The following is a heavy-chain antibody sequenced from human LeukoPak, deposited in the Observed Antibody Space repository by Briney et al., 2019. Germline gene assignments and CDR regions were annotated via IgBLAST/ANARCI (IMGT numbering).Heavy chain of an antibody. CDR3: ARGPIGGYRGTFDY. CDR1: GYTFTGYY. D-gene: IGHD3-16*02. J-gene: IGHJ4*02. V-gene: IGHV1-2*02. Sequence: ASVKVSCKASGYTFTGYYMHWVRQAPGQGLEWMGWINPNSGGTNYAQKFQGRVTMTRDTSISTAYMELSRLRSDDTAVYYCARGPIGGYRGTFDYWGQGTLVTVSS. CDR2: INPNSGGT.